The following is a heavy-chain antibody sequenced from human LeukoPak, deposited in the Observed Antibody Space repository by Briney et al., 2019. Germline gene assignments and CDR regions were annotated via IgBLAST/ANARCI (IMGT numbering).Heavy chain of an antibody. CDR1: GGSISSSSYY. J-gene: IGHJ4*02. V-gene: IGHV4-39*07. Sequence: SETLSLTCTVSGGSISSSSYYWGWIRQPPGKGLEWIGSIYYRGGTNYNSSLKSRVTISVDMSKNQVSLTLSSVTAADTAMYYCARYQVTSYSFDYWGQGNLVIVSS. CDR2: IYYRGGT. CDR3: ARYQVTSYSFDY. D-gene: IGHD2-21*02.